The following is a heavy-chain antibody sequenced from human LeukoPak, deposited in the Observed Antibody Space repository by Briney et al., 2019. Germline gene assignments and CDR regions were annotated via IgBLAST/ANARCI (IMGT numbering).Heavy chain of an antibody. Sequence: PGGSLRLSCAASGFTFSSYSMNWVRQAPGKGLEWVSYISSSSSTIYYAASVRGRFTISRDTSRSTLYLQMNSLRAEDAAVYYCAKAPVTSCRGAFRYPFDYWGQGTLVTVSS. D-gene: IGHD2-15*01. J-gene: IGHJ4*02. CDR3: AKAPVTSCRGAFRYPFDY. CDR1: GFTFSSYS. CDR2: ISSSSSTI. V-gene: IGHV3-48*01.